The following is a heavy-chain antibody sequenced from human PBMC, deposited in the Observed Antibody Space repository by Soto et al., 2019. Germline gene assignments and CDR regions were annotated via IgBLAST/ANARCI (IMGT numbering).Heavy chain of an antibody. V-gene: IGHV3-23*01. CDR3: AKDQVDVVATSKDAFDV. CDR1: GFTFSSCA. CDR2: TSGSGGST. Sequence: EVQLLESGGGLVQPGGSLRLSCAASGFTFSSCAMTWVRQAPGKGMEWVSATSGSGGSTYYADSVKGRFTIPRDNSKNTLYLQMNSLRAEDTAVYYCAKDQVDVVATSKDAFDVWGQGTMVAVSS. J-gene: IGHJ3*01. D-gene: IGHD5-12*01.